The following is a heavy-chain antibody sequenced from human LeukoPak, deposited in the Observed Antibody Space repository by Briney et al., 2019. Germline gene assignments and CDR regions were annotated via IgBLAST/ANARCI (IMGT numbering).Heavy chain of an antibody. J-gene: IGHJ4*02. Sequence: PGGSLRLSCAASGFTLSNSWIHWVRQAPGKGLVWVSRINSDGSSTSYADSVKGRFTISRDNAKNTLYLQMNSLRAEDTAVYYCARRVVVPAAPYYFDYWGQGTLVTVSS. CDR2: INSDGSST. D-gene: IGHD2-2*01. CDR1: GFTLSNSW. V-gene: IGHV3-74*01. CDR3: ARRVVVPAAPYYFDY.